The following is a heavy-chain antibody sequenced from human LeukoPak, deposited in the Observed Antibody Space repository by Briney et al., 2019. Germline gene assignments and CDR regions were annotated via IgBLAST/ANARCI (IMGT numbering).Heavy chain of an antibody. D-gene: IGHD2-21*02. CDR3: ASCGGDCYSIDY. Sequence: ASVTVSRTASGYTFTRYSMHWVRQAPGQGLEWMGWINPNSGGTNYAQKFQGRVTMTRDTSISTAYMGLSRLRSDDTAVYYCASCGGDCYSIDYWGQGTLVTVSS. CDR2: INPNSGGT. J-gene: IGHJ4*02. V-gene: IGHV1-2*02. CDR1: GYTFTRYS.